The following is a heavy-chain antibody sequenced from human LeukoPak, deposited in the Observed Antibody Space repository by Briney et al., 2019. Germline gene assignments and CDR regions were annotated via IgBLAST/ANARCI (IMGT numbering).Heavy chain of an antibody. CDR3: ARGPPPDYYDSSGFYYVFDY. V-gene: IGHV4-34*01. J-gene: IGHJ4*02. Sequence: PSETLSLTCAVYGGSFSGYYWSWIRQPPGKGLEWIGEINHSGSTNYNPSLKSRVTISVDTSKNQFSLKQSSVTAADTAVYFCARGPPPDYYDSSGFYYVFDYWGQGTLVTDSS. CDR1: GGSFSGYY. D-gene: IGHD3-22*01. CDR2: INHSGST.